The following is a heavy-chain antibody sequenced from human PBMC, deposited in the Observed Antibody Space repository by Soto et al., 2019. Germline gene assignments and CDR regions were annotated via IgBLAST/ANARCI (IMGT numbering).Heavy chain of an antibody. D-gene: IGHD2-15*01. J-gene: IGHJ3*02. CDR3: AKDAGYCSGGNCYSYHDAFDI. CDR2: ISGSGGST. V-gene: IGHV3-23*01. Sequence: PGGSLRLSCAASGFTFSSYAMTWVRQAPGKGLEWVSAISGSGGSTYYADSVKGRFTISRDNSKNTLYLQMNSLRAEDTAAYYCAKDAGYCSGGNCYSYHDAFDIWGQGTMVTVSS. CDR1: GFTFSSYA.